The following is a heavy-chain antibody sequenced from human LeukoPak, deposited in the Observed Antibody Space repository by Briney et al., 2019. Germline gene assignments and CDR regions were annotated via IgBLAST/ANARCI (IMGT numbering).Heavy chain of an antibody. Sequence: SETLSLTCTVSGGSTSSGEHYWSWIRQAPGKGLEWIGHIYNSGSTHYNPSLKSRVTISSDTSKNQFSLKLSSVTAADTAVYYCARGKGYSYGIDYWGQGTLVTVSS. J-gene: IGHJ4*02. CDR3: ARGKGYSYGIDY. D-gene: IGHD5-18*01. CDR2: IYNSGST. CDR1: GGSTSSGEHY. V-gene: IGHV4-30-4*01.